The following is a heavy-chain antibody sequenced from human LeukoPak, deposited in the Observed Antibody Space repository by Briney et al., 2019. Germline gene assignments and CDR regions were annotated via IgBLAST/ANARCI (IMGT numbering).Heavy chain of an antibody. J-gene: IGHJ4*02. CDR3: ARPLRESGYFYFDN. CDR1: GFNFSSYS. V-gene: IGHV3-48*04. D-gene: IGHD3-3*01. CDR2: ITSGSSTI. Sequence: PGGSLRLSCAASGFNFSSYSMSWVRQAPGKGLEWVSYITSGSSTIYYPDSVKGRFTISRDNAKNSLYLQMNSLRAEDTAIYYCARPLRESGYFYFDNWGQGTLVTVSS.